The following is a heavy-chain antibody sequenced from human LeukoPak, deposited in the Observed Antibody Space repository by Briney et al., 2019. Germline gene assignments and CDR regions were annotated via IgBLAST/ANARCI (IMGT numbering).Heavy chain of an antibody. J-gene: IGHJ3*02. CDR1: GGSISSGSYY. Sequence: SETLSLTCTVSGGSISSGSYYWSWIRQPAGKGLEWIGRIYTSGSTNYNPSLKSRVTISVDTSKNQFSLKLSSVTAADTAVYYCARGRTYYDILTGYYISVEAFDIWGQGTMVTVSS. V-gene: IGHV4-61*02. CDR3: ARGRTYYDILTGYYISVEAFDI. CDR2: IYTSGST. D-gene: IGHD3-9*01.